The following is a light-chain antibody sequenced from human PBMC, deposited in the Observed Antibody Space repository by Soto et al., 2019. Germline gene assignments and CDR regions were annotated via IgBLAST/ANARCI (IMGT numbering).Light chain of an antibody. CDR2: KAS. CDR3: QQYSSLSPRM. CDR1: QSVKTW. V-gene: IGKV1-5*03. J-gene: IGKJ1*01. Sequence: DIQMTQSPSSLSASIGDRVTITCRASQSVKTWLAWYQQKPGKAPKFLISKASNLESGVPSRFSGHGSGTEFTLTISSLQPDDFATYYSQQYSSLSPRMFGQGTKVE.